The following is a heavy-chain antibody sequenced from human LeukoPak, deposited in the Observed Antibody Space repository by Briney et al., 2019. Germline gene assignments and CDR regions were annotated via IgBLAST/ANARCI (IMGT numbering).Heavy chain of an antibody. CDR1: SYTFTSYG. CDR3: AREPQSRTLFDY. CDR2: ISAYNGNT. V-gene: IGHV1-18*01. Sequence: AASVKVSCKASSYTFTSYGISWVRQAPGQGLEWMGWISAYNGNTNYAQKLQGRVTMTTDTSTSTAYMELRSLRSDDTAVYYCAREPQSRTLFDYWGQGTLVTVSS. D-gene: IGHD2-2*01. J-gene: IGHJ4*02.